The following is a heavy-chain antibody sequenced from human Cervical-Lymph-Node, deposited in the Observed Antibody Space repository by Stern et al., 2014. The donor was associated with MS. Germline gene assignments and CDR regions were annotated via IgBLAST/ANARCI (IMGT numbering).Heavy chain of an antibody. D-gene: IGHD1-26*01. V-gene: IGHV4-59*01. CDR2: IYYSGSP. CDR1: GGSIRSYY. J-gene: IGHJ6*02. CDR3: ARDDGNYYYGMDV. Sequence: QLQLQESGPGLVKPSETLSLTCTVSGGSIRSYYWSWIRQPPGKGLEWIGYIYYSGSPNYNPSLKSRVTISVDTSKNQFSLKLSSVTAADTAVYYCARDDGNYYYGMDVWGQGTTVTVSS.